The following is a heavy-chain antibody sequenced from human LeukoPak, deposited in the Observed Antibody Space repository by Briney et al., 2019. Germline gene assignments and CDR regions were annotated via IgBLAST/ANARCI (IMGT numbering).Heavy chain of an antibody. CDR2: ITSDGSST. V-gene: IGHV3-74*01. D-gene: IGHD1-26*01. J-gene: IGHJ4*02. Sequence: GGSLRLSCTASGFTFSSYWMHWVRQAPGKGLEWVSRITSDGSSTSHADSVKGRFTISRDNAKNTLYLQMNSLRAEDTAVYYCSKGVGATDSWGQGTLVTVSS. CDR3: SKGVGATDS. CDR1: GFTFSSYW.